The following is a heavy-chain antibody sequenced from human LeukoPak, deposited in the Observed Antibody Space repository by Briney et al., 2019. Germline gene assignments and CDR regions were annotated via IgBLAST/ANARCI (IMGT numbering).Heavy chain of an antibody. V-gene: IGHV2-5*02. Sequence: SGPTLVNPTQTLTLTCTFSGFSLSTSGVGVGWIRQPPGKALEWLALISWDDDKRYSPSLKSRLTITKVTSKNHVVLTITKLGRVDAATFYCAPTSQSVVVTAPWAFDIWGQGTMVTVSS. D-gene: IGHD2-21*02. CDR2: ISWDDDK. CDR1: GFSLSTSGVG. J-gene: IGHJ3*02. CDR3: APTSQSVVVTAPWAFDI.